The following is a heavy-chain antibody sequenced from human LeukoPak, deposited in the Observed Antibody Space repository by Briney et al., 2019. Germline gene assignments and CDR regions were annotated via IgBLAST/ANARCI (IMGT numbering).Heavy chain of an antibody. CDR1: GFTFSSYA. D-gene: IGHD3-10*01. V-gene: IGHV3-66*01. J-gene: IGHJ4*02. Sequence: GGSLRLSCAASGFTFSSYAMSWVRQAPGKGLEWVSVIYSGGSTYYADSVKGRFTISRDNSKNTLYLQMNSLRAEDTAVYYCASFLSGSFDYWGQGTLVTVSS. CDR3: ASFLSGSFDY. CDR2: IYSGGST.